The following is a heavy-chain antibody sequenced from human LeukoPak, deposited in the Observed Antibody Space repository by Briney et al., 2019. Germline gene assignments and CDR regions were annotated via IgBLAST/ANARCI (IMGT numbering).Heavy chain of an antibody. Sequence: SETLPLTCTVSGGSISSYYWSWIRQPPGKGLEWIGYIYYSGSTNYNPSLESRVTISVDTSKNQFSLKLSSVTAADTAVYYCAGEADYYVDVWGKGTTVTVSS. J-gene: IGHJ6*03. V-gene: IGHV4-59*01. D-gene: IGHD6-25*01. CDR2: IYYSGST. CDR3: AGEADYYVDV. CDR1: GGSISSYY.